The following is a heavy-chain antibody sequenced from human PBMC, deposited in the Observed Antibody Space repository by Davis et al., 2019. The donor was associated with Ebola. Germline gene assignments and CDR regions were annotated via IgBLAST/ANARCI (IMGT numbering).Heavy chain of an antibody. CDR1: GYTLTELS. CDR2: FDPEDGET. CDR3: ATGKKNWFPFDY. Sequence: ASVKVSCKVSGYTLTELSMHWVRQAPGKGLEWMGGFDPEDGETIYAQKFQGRVTMTEDTSTDTAYMELSSLRSEDTAVYYCATGKKNWFPFDYWGQGTLVTVSS. J-gene: IGHJ4*02. V-gene: IGHV1-24*01. D-gene: IGHD3-10*01.